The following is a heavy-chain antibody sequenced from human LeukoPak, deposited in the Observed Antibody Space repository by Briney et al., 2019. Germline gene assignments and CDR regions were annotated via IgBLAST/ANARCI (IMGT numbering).Heavy chain of an antibody. D-gene: IGHD6-13*01. J-gene: IGHJ4*02. CDR2: ISSSSSTI. CDR1: GFTFSSYS. Sequence: PGGSLRLSCAASGFTFSSYSMNWVRQAPGKGLEWVSYISSSSSTIYCADSVKGRFTISRDNAKNSLYLQMNSLRAEDTAVYYCARVNGTRGSSWPRGDYWGQGTLVTVSS. CDR3: ARVNGTRGSSWPRGDY. V-gene: IGHV3-48*01.